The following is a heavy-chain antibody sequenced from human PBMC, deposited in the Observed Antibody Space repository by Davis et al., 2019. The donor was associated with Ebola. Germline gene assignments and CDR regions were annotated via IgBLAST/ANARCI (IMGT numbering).Heavy chain of an antibody. V-gene: IGHV3-49*04. CDR3: SYDFWNGWQSLLDP. CDR1: GFTFGDHA. D-gene: IGHD3-3*01. CDR2: IRSKAYGGTA. Sequence: GESLKISCTTSGFTFGDHAMSWVRQAPGKGLEWVGFIRSKAYGGTATYAASVQGRFSISRDDSKSIAYLQMNGLKIEDTAVYYCSYDFWNGWQSLLDPWGQGTLVTVSS. J-gene: IGHJ5*02.